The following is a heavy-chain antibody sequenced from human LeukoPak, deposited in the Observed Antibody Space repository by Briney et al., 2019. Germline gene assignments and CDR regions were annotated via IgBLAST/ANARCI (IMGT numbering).Heavy chain of an antibody. D-gene: IGHD2-2*02. Sequence: GGSLRLSCAGSGFIFNNYAMHWVRQPPGKGLEWVSGISGSGGTTYYADSVKGRFTISRDNSKNTLYLQMNSLRAEDTAVYYCAKVGYCSSTSCYTASLNAFDIWGQGTMVTVSS. J-gene: IGHJ3*02. CDR2: ISGSGGTT. V-gene: IGHV3-23*01. CDR1: GFIFNNYA. CDR3: AKVGYCSSTSCYTASLNAFDI.